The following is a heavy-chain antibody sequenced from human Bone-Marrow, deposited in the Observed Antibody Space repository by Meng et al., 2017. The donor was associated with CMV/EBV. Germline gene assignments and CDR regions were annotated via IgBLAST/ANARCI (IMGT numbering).Heavy chain of an antibody. CDR3: AGSRPGGGACDY. CDR1: GASSKNYN. CDR2: IQVIGHT. Sequence: QVQRHESGPGLVKPSETLSLTCIVSGASSKNYNWNWVRQPAGQGLEWIGLIQVIGHTVYNPSLKSRVTVSLDASKNQFSLTLNSVTAADTATYYCAGSRPGGGACDYWGQGILVTVSS. V-gene: IGHV4-4*07. D-gene: IGHD3-16*01. J-gene: IGHJ4*02.